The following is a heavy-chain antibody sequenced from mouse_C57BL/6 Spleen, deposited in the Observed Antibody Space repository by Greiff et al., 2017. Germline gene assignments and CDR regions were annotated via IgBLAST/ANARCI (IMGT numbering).Heavy chain of an antibody. CDR2: IDPSDSYT. Sequence: QVQLQQPGAELVMPGASVKLSCKASGYTFTSYWMHWVKQRPGQGLEWIGEIDPSDSYTNYNQKFKGKSTLTVDKSSSTAYMQLSSLTSEDSAVYYCARRETGTTWFAYWGQGTLVTVSA. CDR3: ARRETGTTWFAY. J-gene: IGHJ3*01. V-gene: IGHV1-69*01. CDR1: GYTFTSYW. D-gene: IGHD4-1*01.